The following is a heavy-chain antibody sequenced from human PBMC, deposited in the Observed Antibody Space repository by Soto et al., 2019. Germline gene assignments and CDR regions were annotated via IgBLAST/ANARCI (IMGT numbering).Heavy chain of an antibody. CDR2: IYYSGST. CDR1: GGSISSSSYY. Sequence: SETLSLTCTVSGGSISSSSYYWGWIRQPPGKGLEWIGSIYYSGSTYYNPSLKSRVTISVDTSKNQFSLKLSSVTAADTAVYYCARQSYDILTGFSRWFDPWGQGTLVTVSS. J-gene: IGHJ5*02. V-gene: IGHV4-39*01. CDR3: ARQSYDILTGFSRWFDP. D-gene: IGHD3-9*01.